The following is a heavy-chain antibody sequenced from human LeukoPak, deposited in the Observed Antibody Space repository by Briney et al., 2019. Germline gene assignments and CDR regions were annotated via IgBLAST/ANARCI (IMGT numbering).Heavy chain of an antibody. CDR1: GGSISSSTYY. CDR2: IYYSGST. V-gene: IGHV4-39*01. J-gene: IGHJ4*02. D-gene: IGHD6-13*01. CDR3: ARHSRGPAAGPAFDY. Sequence: SETLSLTCTVSGGSISSSTYYWGWIRQPPGKGLEWIGSIYYSGSTYYNPSLKSRITISVDTSKTQSSLSSVTAADTAVYYCARHSRGPAAGPAFDYWGQGALVTVSS.